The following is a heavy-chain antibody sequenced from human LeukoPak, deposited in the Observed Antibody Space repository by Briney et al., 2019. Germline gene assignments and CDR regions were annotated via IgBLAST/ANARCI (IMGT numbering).Heavy chain of an antibody. J-gene: IGHJ4*02. CDR2: INSDGSST. CDR1: GFTFSSYW. CDR3: ARELLSSWYYFDY. D-gene: IGHD6-13*01. Sequence: GGSLRLSCAASGFTFSSYWMHWVRQAPGKGLVWVSRINSDGSSTSYADSVKGRFTISRDNTKNTLYLQMNSLRAEDTAVYYCARELLSSWYYFDYWGQGTLVTVPS. V-gene: IGHV3-74*01.